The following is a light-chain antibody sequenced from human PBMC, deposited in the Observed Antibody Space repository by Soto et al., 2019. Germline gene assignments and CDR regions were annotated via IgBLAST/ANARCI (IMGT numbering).Light chain of an antibody. V-gene: IGLV2-14*03. CDR1: IDDVGAYNY. J-gene: IGLJ1*01. Sequence: QSALTQPASVSGSPGQSITISCTGTIDDVGAYNYVSWYQQLPGSAPQLIMYDVNNRPSGASHRFSGSKSGHTAYLTISGLQSDDEANYHCSSYTSTYSLVFGTGTKLTVL. CDR2: DVN. CDR3: SSYTSTYSLV.